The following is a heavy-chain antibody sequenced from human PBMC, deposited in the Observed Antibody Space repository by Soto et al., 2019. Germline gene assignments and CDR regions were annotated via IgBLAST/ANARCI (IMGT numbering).Heavy chain of an antibody. CDR1: GFTVSSRY. D-gene: IGHD6-19*01. Sequence: EVQLVESGGGLVQPGGSLRLSCAASGFTVSSRYISWVRPAPGKRLEWVSTIYSSGSTYYADSVRGRFTISRDDSKNTWYLHMNSLSVDDTAVYYCTRESSGSGWWSNGAFESLGQGTLVTVSA. V-gene: IGHV3-66*01. CDR3: TRESSGSGWWSNGAFES. J-gene: IGHJ5*01. CDR2: IYSSGST.